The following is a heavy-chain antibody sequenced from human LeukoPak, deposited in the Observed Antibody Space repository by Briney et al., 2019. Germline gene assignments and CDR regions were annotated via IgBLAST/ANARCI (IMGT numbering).Heavy chain of an antibody. V-gene: IGHV1-69*01. CDR2: IIPIFGSP. Sequence: SVKVSCKVSGGTFSTYAINWVRQAPGQGLEWMGGIIPIFGSPNYVQKFQGRITITADESTTTAYMELRSLRSDDTAVYYCARWANFGFGTYIGDSWGQGTLVTVSS. J-gene: IGHJ4*02. CDR3: ARWANFGFGTYIGDS. CDR1: GGTFSTYA. D-gene: IGHD3-16*01.